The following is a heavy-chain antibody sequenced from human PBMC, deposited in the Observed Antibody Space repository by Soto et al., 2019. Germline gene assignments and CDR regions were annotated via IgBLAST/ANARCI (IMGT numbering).Heavy chain of an antibody. V-gene: IGHV1-2*04. CDR3: ARGRIRMIVGLWFDP. D-gene: IGHD3-22*01. CDR1: GVALTGYY. CDR2: INPNSGGT. J-gene: IGHJ5*02. Sequence: GAPVEGCSEESGVALTGYYMHWAGHAPRQGLEWMGWINPNSGGTNYAQKFQGWVTMTRDTSISTAYMELSRLRSDDTAVYYCARGRIRMIVGLWFDPWGQGTLVTVSS.